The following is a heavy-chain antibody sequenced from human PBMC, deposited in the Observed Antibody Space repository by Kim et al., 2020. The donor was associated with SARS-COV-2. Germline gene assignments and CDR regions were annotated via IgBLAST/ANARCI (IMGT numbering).Heavy chain of an antibody. J-gene: IGHJ4*02. D-gene: IGHD4-17*01. CDR1: GFTFSSYS. Sequence: GGSLRLSCVASGFTFSSYSMNWVRQAPGKGLEWVSYISSDSSTTYYADSVKSRFTISRDNVKKSLYLQMSSLRDEDTAVYYCARDRHGDYLVDNWGQGTLVTVSS. CDR3: ARDRHGDYLVDN. CDR2: ISSDSSTT. V-gene: IGHV3-48*02.